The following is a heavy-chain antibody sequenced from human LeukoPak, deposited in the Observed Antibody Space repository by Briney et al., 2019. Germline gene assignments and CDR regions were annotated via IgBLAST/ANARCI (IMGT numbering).Heavy chain of an antibody. J-gene: IGHJ4*02. CDR3: ARVLPRGYYFDY. V-gene: IGHV4-38-2*02. CDR1: GYSISSSYY. Sequence: PSETLSLTCTVSGYSISSSYYWGWIRQPPGKGLEWIGSIYHSGSTYYNPSLKSRVTISVDTSKNQFSLKLSSVTAADTAVYYCARVLPRGYYFDYWGQGALVTVSS. CDR2: IYHSGST.